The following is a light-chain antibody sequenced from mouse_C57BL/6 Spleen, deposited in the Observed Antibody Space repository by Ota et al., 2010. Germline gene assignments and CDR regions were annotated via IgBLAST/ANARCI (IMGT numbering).Light chain of an antibody. CDR1: ENVGPF. Sequence: NIVMTQSPKSMSMSVGERVTLSCKASENVGPFVSWYQQKPEQSPKMLIIWASTRVSGVPDRFIGSGSGTDFTLTINSVQAEDLAVYYCQQSYSAPLTFGAGTKLELK. J-gene: IGKJ5*01. CDR2: WAS. V-gene: IGKV6-20*01. CDR3: QQSYSAPLT.